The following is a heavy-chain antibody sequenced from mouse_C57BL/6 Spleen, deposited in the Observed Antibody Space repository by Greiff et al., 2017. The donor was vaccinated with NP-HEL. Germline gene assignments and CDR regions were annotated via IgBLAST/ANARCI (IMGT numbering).Heavy chain of an antibody. CDR3: ATSSITTVVVGDY. D-gene: IGHD1-1*01. CDR1: GYSFTGYY. Sequence: EVQLQQSGPELVKPGASVKISCKASGYSFTGYYMNWVKQSPEKSLEWIGEINPSTGGTTYNQKFKAKATLTVDKSSSTAYMQLKSLTSEDSAVYYCATSSITTVVVGDYWGQGTSVTVSS. V-gene: IGHV1-42*01. J-gene: IGHJ4*01. CDR2: INPSTGGT.